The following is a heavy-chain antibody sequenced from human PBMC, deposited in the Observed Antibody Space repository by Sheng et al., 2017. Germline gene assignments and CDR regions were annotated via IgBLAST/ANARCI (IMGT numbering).Heavy chain of an antibody. CDR2: IYTSGST. J-gene: IGHJ5*02. CDR3: ARWDPGVWFDP. V-gene: IGHV4-61*02. Sequence: QVQLQESGPGLVKPSQTLSLTCTVSGGSISSGSYYWSWIRQPAGKGLEWIGRIYTSGSTNYNPSLKSRVTISVDTSKNQFSLKLSSVTAADTAVYYCARWDPGVWFDPSGPGNPGHRLL. CDR1: GGSISSGSYY. D-gene: IGHD1-26*01.